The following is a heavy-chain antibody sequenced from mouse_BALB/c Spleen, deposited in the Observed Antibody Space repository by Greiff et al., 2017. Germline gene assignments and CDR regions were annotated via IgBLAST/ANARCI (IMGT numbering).Heavy chain of an antibody. CDR2: INSNGGST. CDR3: ARDDYGSSYLWFAY. V-gene: IGHV5-6-3*01. CDR1: GFTFSSYG. Sequence: EVQGVESGGGLVQPGGSLKLSCAASGFTFSSYGMSWVRQTPDKRLELVATINSNGGSTYYPDSVKGRFTISRDNAKNTLYLQMSSLKSEDTAMYYCARDDYGSSYLWFAYWGQGTLVTVSA. D-gene: IGHD1-1*01. J-gene: IGHJ3*01.